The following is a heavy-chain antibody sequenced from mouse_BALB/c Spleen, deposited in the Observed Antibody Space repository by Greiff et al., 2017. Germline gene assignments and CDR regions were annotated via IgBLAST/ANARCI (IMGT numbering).Heavy chain of an antibody. V-gene: IGHV1-54*03. Sequence: QVQLQQSGAELVRPGTSVKVSCKASGYAFTNYLIEWVKQRPGQGLEWIGVINPGSGGTNYNEKFKGKATLTADKSSSTAYMQLSSLTSDDSAVYFCAREVATAYYFDYWGQGTTLTVSS. CDR2: INPGSGGT. CDR1: GYAFTNYL. D-gene: IGHD1-2*01. CDR3: AREVATAYYFDY. J-gene: IGHJ2*01.